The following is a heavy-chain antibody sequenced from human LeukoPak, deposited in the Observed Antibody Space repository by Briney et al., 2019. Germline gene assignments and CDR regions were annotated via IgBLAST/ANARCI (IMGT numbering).Heavy chain of an antibody. J-gene: IGHJ5*02. D-gene: IGHD2-21*02. CDR3: AGHQGCTTTDCSNWFDP. CDR1: GGSFSGYY. Sequence: SETLSLTCAVYGGSFSGYYWSWIRQPPGKGLEWIGEINHSGSTNYNPSLKSRVTISVDTSKNQFSLKLSSVTAADSALYYCAGHQGCTTTDCSNWFDPWGQGTLVTVSS. CDR2: INHSGST. V-gene: IGHV4-34*01.